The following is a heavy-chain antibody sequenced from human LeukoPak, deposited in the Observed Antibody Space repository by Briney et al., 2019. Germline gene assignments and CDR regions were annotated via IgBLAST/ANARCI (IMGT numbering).Heavy chain of an antibody. CDR2: INSSSSYI. Sequence: GPLRLSFAASGFPFSSYSMNWVRPAPGKGVEWGSSINSSSSYIYYADSVKGRFTISRDNAKNSLYLQMNSLRAEDTAVYYCASEGKAAARSRFTFDPWGQGTLVTVSS. J-gene: IGHJ5*02. V-gene: IGHV3-21*01. CDR1: GFPFSSYS. CDR3: ASEGKAAARSRFTFDP. D-gene: IGHD6-13*01.